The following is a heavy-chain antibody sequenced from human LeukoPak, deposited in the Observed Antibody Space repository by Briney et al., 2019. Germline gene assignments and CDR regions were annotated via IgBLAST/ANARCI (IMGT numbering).Heavy chain of an antibody. D-gene: IGHD6-19*01. Sequence: TSETLSRTCTVSGGSISSSSYYWGWIRQPPGKGLEWIGSIYYSGSTYYNPSLKSRVTISVDTSKNQFSLKLSSVTAADTAVYYCARRARYSSGWLYYYYMDVWGKGTTVTVSS. V-gene: IGHV4-39*01. J-gene: IGHJ6*03. CDR1: GGSISSSSYY. CDR2: IYYSGST. CDR3: ARRARYSSGWLYYYYMDV.